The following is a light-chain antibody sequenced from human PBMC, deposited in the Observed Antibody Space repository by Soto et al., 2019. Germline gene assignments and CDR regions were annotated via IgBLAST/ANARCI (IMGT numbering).Light chain of an antibody. V-gene: IGKV1-39*01. CDR2: AAS. Sequence: DIQMTQSPSSLSASVGDRVTITCRASQSISSYLNWYQQKPGKAPKLLIYAASSLQSGVPSRFSCSGSGTDXTLTISSLQPEDFATYYCQQSYSTPHTFGQGTKLEIK. CDR1: QSISSY. CDR3: QQSYSTPHT. J-gene: IGKJ2*01.